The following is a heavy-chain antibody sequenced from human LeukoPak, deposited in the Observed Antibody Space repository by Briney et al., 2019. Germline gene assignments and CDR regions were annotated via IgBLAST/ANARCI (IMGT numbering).Heavy chain of an antibody. CDR1: GYTFTSYY. J-gene: IGHJ4*02. Sequence: ASVKVSCKASGYTFTSYYMHWVRQALGQGLEWMGIINPSGGSTSYAQKFQGRVTMTRDTSTSTVYMELSSLRSEDTAVYYCAREVSLDVTEHGRMATIIRGFDYWGQGTLVTVSS. CDR2: INPSGGST. V-gene: IGHV1-46*01. D-gene: IGHD5-24*01. CDR3: AREVSLDVTEHGRMATIIRGFDY.